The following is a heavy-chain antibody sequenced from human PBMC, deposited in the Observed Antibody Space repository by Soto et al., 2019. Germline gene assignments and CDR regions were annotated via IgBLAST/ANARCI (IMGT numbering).Heavy chain of an antibody. CDR1: GYTFTSYA. V-gene: IGHV1-3*01. CDR3: ARLLLYTAMIDY. J-gene: IGHJ4*02. CDR2: INAGNGNT. D-gene: IGHD5-18*01. Sequence: GASVKVSCKASGYTFTSYAMHWVRQAPGQRLEWMGWINAGNGNTKYSQKFQGRVTITRDTSASTAYMELSSLRSEDTAVYYCARLLLYTAMIDYWGQGTLVTVSS.